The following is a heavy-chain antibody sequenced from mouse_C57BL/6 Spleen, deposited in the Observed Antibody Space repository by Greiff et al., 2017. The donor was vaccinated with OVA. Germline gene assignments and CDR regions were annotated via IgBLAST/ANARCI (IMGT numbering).Heavy chain of an antibody. CDR1: GYAFSSSW. J-gene: IGHJ4*01. Sequence: QVQLQQSGPELVKPGASVKISCKASGYAFSSSWMNWVKQRPGKGLEWIGRIYPGDGDTNYNGKFKGKATLTADKSSSTAYMQLSSLTSEDSAVYFCARGEGGYAMDYWGQGTSVTVSS. V-gene: IGHV1-82*01. CDR2: IYPGDGDT. CDR3: ARGEGGYAMDY.